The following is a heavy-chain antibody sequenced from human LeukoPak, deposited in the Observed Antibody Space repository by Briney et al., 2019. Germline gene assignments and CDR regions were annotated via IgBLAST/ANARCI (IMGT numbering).Heavy chain of an antibody. D-gene: IGHD2-2*01. V-gene: IGHV1-8*01. J-gene: IGHJ6*03. CDR2: MNPNSDNT. Sequence: ASVKVSCKASGYTFTSYDINWVRQATGQVLEWMGWMNPNSDNTGYAQEFQGRVTMTRNTSISTAYMELSSLRSEDTAVYYCARGGGSCSSTSCYSIYYYYYYMDVWGKGTTVTVSS. CDR3: ARGGGSCSSTSCYSIYYYYYYMDV. CDR1: GYTFTSYD.